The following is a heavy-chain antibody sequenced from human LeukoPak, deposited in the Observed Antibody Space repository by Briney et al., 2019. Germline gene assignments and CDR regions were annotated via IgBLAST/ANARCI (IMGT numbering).Heavy chain of an antibody. V-gene: IGHV4-61*08. D-gene: IGHD5-18*01. CDR1: GGSISSGGYY. CDR3: ARNMDTYYYGMDV. CDR2: IYYSGST. J-gene: IGHJ6*02. Sequence: SQTLSLTCTVSGGSISSGGYYWSWIRQHPGKGLEWIGYIYYSGSTNYNPSHKSRVTISVDTSKNQFSLKLSSVTAADTAVYYCARNMDTYYYGMDVWGQGTTVTVSS.